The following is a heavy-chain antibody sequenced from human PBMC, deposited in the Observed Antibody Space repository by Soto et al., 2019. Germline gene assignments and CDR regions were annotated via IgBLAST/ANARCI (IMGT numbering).Heavy chain of an antibody. D-gene: IGHD2-21*02. J-gene: IGHJ6*02. CDR1: SCSISTGEYY. Sequence: SETRSPTGTVTSCSISTGEYYLSWIRQPPGKGLEWIGYICYSGSTYYNPSLRSRVTISVDTSKNQFSLKLSSVSAADTALYYCASVVVTAKDYKYYYYGMDGWGQGTTVTVSS. V-gene: IGHV4-30-4*01. CDR2: ICYSGST. CDR3: ASVVVTAKDYKYYYYGMDG.